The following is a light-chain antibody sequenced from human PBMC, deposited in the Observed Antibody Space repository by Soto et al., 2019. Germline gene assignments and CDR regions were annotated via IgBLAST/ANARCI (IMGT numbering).Light chain of an antibody. CDR3: QQYATPPQT. CDR2: GAS. V-gene: IGKV3-20*01. J-gene: IGKJ1*01. CDR1: QSVRSDD. Sequence: VLAQSAGSLSLSPGERATLSCRASQSVRSDDLAWYQQKPGQAPRLLVYGASSRATGIPDRFSDSGSGTDFTLTISRLEPEDFAVYYCQQYATPPQTCGQGTKVDIK.